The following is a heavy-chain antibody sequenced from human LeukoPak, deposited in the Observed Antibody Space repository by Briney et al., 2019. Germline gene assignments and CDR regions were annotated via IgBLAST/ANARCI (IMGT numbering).Heavy chain of an antibody. D-gene: IGHD3-22*01. CDR3: ASTNYYDSSGYYYYFDY. Sequence: SETLSLTCTVSGGSISSSSYYWGWIRQPPGKGLEWIGCIYYSGSTYYNPSLKSRVTISVDTSKNQFSLKLSSVTAADTAVYYCASTNYYDSSGYYYYFDYWGQGTLVTVSS. J-gene: IGHJ4*02. CDR1: GGSISSSSYY. V-gene: IGHV4-39*07. CDR2: IYYSGST.